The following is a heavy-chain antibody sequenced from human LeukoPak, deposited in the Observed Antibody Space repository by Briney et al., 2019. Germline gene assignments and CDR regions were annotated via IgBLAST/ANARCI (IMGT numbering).Heavy chain of an antibody. CDR2: IYYSGST. J-gene: IGHJ4*02. D-gene: IGHD6-6*01. V-gene: IGHV4-59*01. CDR1: GGSISSYY. CDR3: ARGIAARHDEFDY. Sequence: PSETLSLTCTVSGGSISSYYWSWIRQPPGKGLEWIGYIYYSGSTNYNPSLKSRVTISVDTSKNQFSLKLSSVTAADTAVYYCARGIAARHDEFDYWGQGTLVTVSS.